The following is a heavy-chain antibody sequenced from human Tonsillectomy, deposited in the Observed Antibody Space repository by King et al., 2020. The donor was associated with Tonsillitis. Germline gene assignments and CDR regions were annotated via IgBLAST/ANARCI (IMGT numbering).Heavy chain of an antibody. D-gene: IGHD3-22*01. Sequence: VQLQESGPGLVKPSETLSLTCTVSGGSVSSGRYYWSWIRQPPGKGLEWIGYIYYSGSTNYNPSLKSRVTISVDTSKNQFSLKLSSVTAADTAVYYCARDNPPASSGSHGIFDYWGQGTLVTVSS. V-gene: IGHV4-61*01. J-gene: IGHJ4*02. CDR1: GGSVSSGRYY. CDR2: IYYSGST. CDR3: ARDNPPASSGSHGIFDY.